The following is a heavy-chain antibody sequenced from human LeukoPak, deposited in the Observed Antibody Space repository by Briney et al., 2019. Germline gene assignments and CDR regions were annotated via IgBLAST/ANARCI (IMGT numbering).Heavy chain of an antibody. V-gene: IGHV4-38-2*02. Sequence: SETLSLTCTVSGYSINNGYYWAWIRQPPGKGLECIGNIYHSGGAYYSPSLKSRVTISVDTSKNQFSLKLSSVTAADTAVYYCARDADIVVVPAAMGGYWGQGTLVTVSS. J-gene: IGHJ4*02. CDR1: GYSINNGYY. D-gene: IGHD2-2*01. CDR3: ARDADIVVVPAAMGGY. CDR2: IYHSGGA.